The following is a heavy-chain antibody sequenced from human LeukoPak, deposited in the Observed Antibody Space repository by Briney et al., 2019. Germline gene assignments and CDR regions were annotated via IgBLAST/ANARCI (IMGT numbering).Heavy chain of an antibody. Sequence: ASVKVSCKASGYTFTGYSIYWVRQTPGQKLEWMGWINPKTGTANSAQKFQGRVTMTRDTSISTAYMELSRLRSDDTAVYYCARDHLYDTGSWFDPWGQGTLVTVSS. V-gene: IGHV1-2*02. D-gene: IGHD3-22*01. CDR1: GYTFTGYS. J-gene: IGHJ5*02. CDR2: INPKTGTA. CDR3: ARDHLYDTGSWFDP.